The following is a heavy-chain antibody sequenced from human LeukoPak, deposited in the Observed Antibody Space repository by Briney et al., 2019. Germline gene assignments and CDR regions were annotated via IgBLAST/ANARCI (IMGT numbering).Heavy chain of an antibody. CDR2: IYYSGTT. CDR3: ARDFSTYYDSSSFYGDSCFGY. D-gene: IGHD3-22*01. V-gene: IGHV4-59*01. Sequence: PSETLSLTCTVSGGSISSYYWSWIRQPPGKGLEWIGCIYYSGTTNYNPSFKSRVTISVDTSKNQFSLKLSSVTAEDTAVYYCARDFSTYYDSSSFYGDSCFGYWGQGILVTVSS. J-gene: IGHJ4*02. CDR1: GGSISSYY.